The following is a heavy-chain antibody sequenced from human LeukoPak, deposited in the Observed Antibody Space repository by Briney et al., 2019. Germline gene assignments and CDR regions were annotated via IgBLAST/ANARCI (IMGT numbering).Heavy chain of an antibody. CDR1: GFTFRTYA. D-gene: IGHD5-12*01. V-gene: IGHV3-23*01. CDR3: AKSALTSGPEN. Sequence: GGSLRLSCVASGFTFRTYAMRWVRQAPGKGLEWGSTISGSGGGKYYADSVKGRFTISRDNSKNTFYLQMNSLGAEDTAVYYCAKSALTSGPENWGQGTLVTVSS. CDR2: ISGSGGGK. J-gene: IGHJ4*02.